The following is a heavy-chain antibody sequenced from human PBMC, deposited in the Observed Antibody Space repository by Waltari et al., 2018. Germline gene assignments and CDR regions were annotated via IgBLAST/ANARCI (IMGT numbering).Heavy chain of an antibody. CDR2: IYYSGST. Sequence: QLQLQESGPGLVKPSETLSLTCTVSGGSISSSSYYWGWIRQPPGKGLEWIGSIYYSGSTYYNPSLKSRVTISVDTSKNQFSLKLSSVTAADTAVYYCVRHASGGATTLFDYWGQGTLVTVSS. J-gene: IGHJ4*02. V-gene: IGHV4-39*07. CDR1: GGSISSSSYY. CDR3: VRHASGGATTLFDY. D-gene: IGHD1-26*01.